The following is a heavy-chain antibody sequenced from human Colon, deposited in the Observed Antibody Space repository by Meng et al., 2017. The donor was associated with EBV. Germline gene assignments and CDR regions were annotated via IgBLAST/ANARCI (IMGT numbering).Heavy chain of an antibody. CDR3: ARGPGGSYYLYYFDY. V-gene: IGHV4-34*01. J-gene: IGHJ4*02. CDR2: INHSGST. Sequence: QGQPAQWGAGLLRPSETRALTCAVYGGSFSGYYWSWIRQPPEKGLEWIGEINHSGSTNYNPSLKSRVTISVDTSKKQFSLKLSSVTAADTAVYYCARGPGGSYYLYYFDYWGQGTLVTVSS. CDR1: GGSFSGYY. D-gene: IGHD1-26*01.